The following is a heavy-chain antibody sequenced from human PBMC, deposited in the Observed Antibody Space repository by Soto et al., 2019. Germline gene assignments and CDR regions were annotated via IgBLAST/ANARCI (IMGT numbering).Heavy chain of an antibody. CDR3: ARVLPPFEL. Sequence: QVQLVQSGAEVKKPGASVKVSCKASGYTFTSYGISWVRQAPGQGLEWMGWINAYNGNTNYAQKLQGRVTMTTDTSTSIAMMELGCLESDDTAVDCWARVLPPFELWGRGSVVTVSS. CDR2: INAYNGNT. V-gene: IGHV1-18*01. J-gene: IGHJ5*02. CDR1: GYTFTSYG.